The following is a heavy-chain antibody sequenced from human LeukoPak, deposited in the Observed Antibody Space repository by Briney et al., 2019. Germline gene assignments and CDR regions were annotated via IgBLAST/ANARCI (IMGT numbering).Heavy chain of an antibody. CDR3: ASFTVVTDYYYYYMDV. Sequence: ASVKVSCKASGGTFSSYAISWVRQVPGQGLEWMGGIIPIFGTANYAQKFQGRVTITADESTSTAYMELSSLRSEDTAVYYCASFTVVTDYYYYYMDVWGKGPTVTVSS. V-gene: IGHV1-69*13. CDR1: GGTFSSYA. J-gene: IGHJ6*03. CDR2: IIPIFGTA. D-gene: IGHD4-23*01.